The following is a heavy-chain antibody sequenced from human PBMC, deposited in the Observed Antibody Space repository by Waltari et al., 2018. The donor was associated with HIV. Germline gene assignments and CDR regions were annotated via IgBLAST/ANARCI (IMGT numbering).Heavy chain of an antibody. V-gene: IGHV3-7*03. J-gene: IGHJ3*02. D-gene: IGHD6-13*01. CDR2: IKQDGSEK. CDR1: GFTFSSYW. Sequence: EVQLVESGGGLVQPGGSLRLSCAASGFTFSSYWMSWVRQAPGKGLEWVANIKQDGSEKYEVDSGKGRFTISRDNAKNSLYLQMNSLRAEDTAVYYCAREERGGQQLVWGTNAFDIWGQGTMVTVSS. CDR3: AREERGGQQLVWGTNAFDI.